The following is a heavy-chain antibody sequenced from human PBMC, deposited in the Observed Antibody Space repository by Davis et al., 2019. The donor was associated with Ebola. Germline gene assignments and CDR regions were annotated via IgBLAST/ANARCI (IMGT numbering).Heavy chain of an antibody. Sequence: HSQTLSLTCAISGDSVSSNSAAWNWIRQSPSRGLEWLGRTYYRSKWYNDYAVSVKSRITINPDTSKNQFSLKLSSVTAADTAVYYCARYPRDYYGMDVWGQGTTVTVSS. CDR2: TYYRSKWYN. CDR3: ARYPRDYYGMDV. V-gene: IGHV6-1*01. CDR1: GDSVSSNSAA. J-gene: IGHJ6*02.